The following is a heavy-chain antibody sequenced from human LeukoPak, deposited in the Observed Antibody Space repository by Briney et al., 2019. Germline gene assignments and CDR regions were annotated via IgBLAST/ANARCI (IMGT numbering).Heavy chain of an antibody. D-gene: IGHD2-2*02. V-gene: IGHV3-11*06. J-gene: IGHJ4*02. CDR3: ARSPTYQLVYDY. CDR1: GFTFSDYY. Sequence: GALRLSCAASGFTFSDYYMSWIRQAPGKGLEWVSYISSSSSYTNYADSVKGRFTISRGNAKNSLYLQMNSLRAEDTAVYYCARSPTYQLVYDYWGQGTLVTVSS. CDR2: ISSSSSYT.